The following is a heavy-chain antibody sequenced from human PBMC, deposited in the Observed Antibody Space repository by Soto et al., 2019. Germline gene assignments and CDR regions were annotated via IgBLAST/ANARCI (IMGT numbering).Heavy chain of an antibody. Sequence: QLQLQESGPGLVKPSETLSLTCTVSGGSIGSSSYYWGWIRQPPGKGLEWIGSIYYSGSTYYNPSLKSRVTMSVDTSKNQFSLRLSSVTAADMAVYYCGRRPGSSWHYFDDWGQGILVTVSS. CDR2: IYYSGST. CDR1: GGSIGSSSYY. CDR3: GRRPGSSWHYFDD. V-gene: IGHV4-39*01. J-gene: IGHJ4*02. D-gene: IGHD6-13*01.